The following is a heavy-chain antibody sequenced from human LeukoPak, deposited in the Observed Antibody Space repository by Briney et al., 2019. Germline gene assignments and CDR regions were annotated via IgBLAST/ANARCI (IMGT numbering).Heavy chain of an antibody. Sequence: GGSLRLSCAVSGFSVSSNYMSWVRQAPGKGLEWVSVIYSGGGIYYADSVEGRFTSPRDSSKNMMYLQLNSLRVEDTAVYFCARDSHKGFWGQGALVTVSS. CDR1: GFSVSSNY. J-gene: IGHJ4*02. CDR3: ARDSHKGF. CDR2: IYSGGGI. V-gene: IGHV3-66*01.